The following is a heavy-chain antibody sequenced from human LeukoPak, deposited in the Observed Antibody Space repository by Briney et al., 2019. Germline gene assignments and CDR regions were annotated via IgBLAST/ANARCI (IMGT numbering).Heavy chain of an antibody. Sequence: SVKVSCKASGGTFSSYAISWVRQAPGQGLEWMGGIIPIFGTANYAQKFQGRVTITADESTSTAYMELSSLRSEDTAVYYCARDGNGDYAGDPPEYWGQGTLVTASS. V-gene: IGHV1-69*13. CDR2: IIPIFGTA. J-gene: IGHJ4*02. CDR3: ARDGNGDYAGDPPEY. D-gene: IGHD4-17*01. CDR1: GGTFSSYA.